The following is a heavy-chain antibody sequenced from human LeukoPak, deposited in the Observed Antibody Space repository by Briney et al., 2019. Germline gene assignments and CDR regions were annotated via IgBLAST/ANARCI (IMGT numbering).Heavy chain of an antibody. D-gene: IGHD6-13*01. J-gene: IGHJ3*02. CDR3: ARHRQPSAFDI. V-gene: IGHV4-39*01. CDR2: IYYSGST. Sequence: SETLSLTFTVSGGSISSSSYYWGWIRQPPGKGLEWIGSIYYSGSTYYNPSLKSRVTISVDTSKNQFSLKLSSVTAADTAVYYCARHRQPSAFDIWGQGTMVTVSS. CDR1: GGSISSSSYY.